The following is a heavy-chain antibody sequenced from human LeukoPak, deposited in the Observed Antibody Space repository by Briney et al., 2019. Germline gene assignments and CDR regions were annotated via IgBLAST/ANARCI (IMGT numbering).Heavy chain of an antibody. V-gene: IGHV4-34*01. CDR1: GGSFSGYY. CDR3: AGREQLWVRTDGYYFDY. D-gene: IGHD5-18*01. CDR2: INHSGST. Sequence: PSETLSLTCAVYGGSFSGYYWSWIRQPPGKGLEWIGEINHSGSTNYNPSLKSRVTISVDTSKNQFSLKLSSVTAADTAVYYCAGREQLWVRTDGYYFDYWGQGTLVTVSS. J-gene: IGHJ4*02.